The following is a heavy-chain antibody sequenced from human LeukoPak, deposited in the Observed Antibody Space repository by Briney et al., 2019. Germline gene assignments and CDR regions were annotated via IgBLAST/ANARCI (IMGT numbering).Heavy chain of an antibody. CDR1: GFTFSSYA. CDR3: AREEGIAVAGRGCDY. CDR2: ISYDGSNK. J-gene: IGHJ4*02. Sequence: PGRSLRLSCAASGFTFSSYAMHWVRQAPGKGLEWVAVISYDGSNKYYADSVKGRFTISRDNSKNTLYLQMNSLRAEDTAVYYCAREEGIAVAGRGCDYWGQGTLVTVSS. V-gene: IGHV3-30-3*01. D-gene: IGHD6-19*01.